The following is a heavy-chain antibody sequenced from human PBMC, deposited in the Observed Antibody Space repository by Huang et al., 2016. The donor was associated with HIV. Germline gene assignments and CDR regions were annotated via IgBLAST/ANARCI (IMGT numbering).Heavy chain of an antibody. CDR3: ATLPTSGFYSRDYFDY. V-gene: IGHV3-30*03. D-gene: IGHD3-22*01. CDR2: ISYDGTNK. Sequence: QVQLVESGGGVVQPGGSLRLPCAASGFTFSDYGINWVGQAQVNGWGWVAVISYDGTNKDYADSVKGRFTIARDNSKNTRYLQMNGLTPEDTALYDCATLPTSGFYSRDYFDYWGQGTLVTVSS. CDR1: GFTFSDYG. J-gene: IGHJ4*02.